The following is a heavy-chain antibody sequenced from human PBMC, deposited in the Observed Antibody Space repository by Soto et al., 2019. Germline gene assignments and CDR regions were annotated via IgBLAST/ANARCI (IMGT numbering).Heavy chain of an antibody. J-gene: IGHJ4*02. Sequence: QVQLVQSGAEVKKPGASVKVSCKASGYTFTSYGISWVRQAPGQGREWMGWISAYNGNTNNEQKPQGRVTMTTDTPTSTAYMELRSLRSDDTAVYYCASESSSSCHDYWGQGTLVTVSS. CDR2: ISAYNGNT. D-gene: IGHD6-13*01. CDR3: ASESSSSCHDY. CDR1: GYTFTSYG. V-gene: IGHV1-18*01.